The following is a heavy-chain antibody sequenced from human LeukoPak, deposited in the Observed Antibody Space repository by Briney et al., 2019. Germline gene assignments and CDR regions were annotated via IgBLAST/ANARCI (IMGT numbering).Heavy chain of an antibody. D-gene: IGHD6-13*01. V-gene: IGHV3-11*01. Sequence: GGSLRLSCAASGFTFSDYYMSWIRQAPGKGLEWVSYISSSGSTIYYADSVKGRFTISRDNAKNSLYLQMNSLKTEDTAVYYCAKAQGISSSWRFNFDYWGQGTLVTVSS. J-gene: IGHJ4*02. CDR3: AKAQGISSSWRFNFDY. CDR1: GFTFSDYY. CDR2: ISSSGSTI.